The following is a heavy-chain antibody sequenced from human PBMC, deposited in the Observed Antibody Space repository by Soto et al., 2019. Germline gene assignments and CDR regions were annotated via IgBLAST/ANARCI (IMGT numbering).Heavy chain of an antibody. CDR1: GDSVSSNSAA. D-gene: IGHD2-15*01. CDR3: ARELVVVAAPSYYYYYYGMDV. CDR2: TYYRSKWYN. V-gene: IGHV6-1*01. J-gene: IGHJ6*02. Sequence: QSQTLSLTCAISGDSVSSNSAAWNWIRQSPSRGLEWLGRTYYRSKWYNDYAVSVKSRITINPDTSKNQFSLQLNSVTPEDTAVYYCARELVVVAAPSYYYYYYGMDVWGQGTTVTVSS.